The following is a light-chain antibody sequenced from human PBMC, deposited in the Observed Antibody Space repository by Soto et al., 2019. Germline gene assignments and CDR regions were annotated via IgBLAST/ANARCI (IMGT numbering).Light chain of an antibody. CDR3: QQRSNWPRRT. CDR2: DAS. J-gene: IGKJ1*01. V-gene: IGKV3-11*01. CDR1: QSVSNNY. Sequence: EIVLTQSPGTLSLSPGERATLSYRASQSVSNNYLAWYQQKPGQAPRLLIYDASNRATGIPARFSGSGSGTDFTLTISSLEPEDFAVYYCQQRSNWPRRTFGQGTKVDIK.